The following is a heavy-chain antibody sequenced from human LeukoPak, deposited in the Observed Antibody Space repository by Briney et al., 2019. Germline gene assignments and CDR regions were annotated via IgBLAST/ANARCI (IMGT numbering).Heavy chain of an antibody. CDR1: GDSVSSNSAA. V-gene: IGHV6-1*01. CDR3: AREEIEVVPAAMDGRDYYYYMDV. D-gene: IGHD2-2*01. CDR2: TYYRSKWYN. J-gene: IGHJ6*03. Sequence: SQTLSLTCAISGDSVSSNSAAWNWIRQSPSRGLEWLGRTYYRSKWYNDYAVSVKSRITINPDTSKNQFSLQLNSVTPEDTAVYYCAREEIEVVPAAMDGRDYYYYMDVWGKGTTVTVSS.